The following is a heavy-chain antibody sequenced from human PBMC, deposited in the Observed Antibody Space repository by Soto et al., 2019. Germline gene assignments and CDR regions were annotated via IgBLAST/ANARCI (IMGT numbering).Heavy chain of an antibody. V-gene: IGHV4-31*03. Sequence: PSETLSLTCTVSGGSISSGGYYWSWIRQHPGKGLEWIGYIYYSGSTYYNPSLKSRVTISVDTSKNQFSLKLSSVTAADTAVYYCAGQLRIPDYYYYGMDVWGQGTTVTVSS. CDR3: AGQLRIPDYYYYGMDV. CDR2: IYYSGST. D-gene: IGHD2-2*01. CDR1: GGSISSGGYY. J-gene: IGHJ6*02.